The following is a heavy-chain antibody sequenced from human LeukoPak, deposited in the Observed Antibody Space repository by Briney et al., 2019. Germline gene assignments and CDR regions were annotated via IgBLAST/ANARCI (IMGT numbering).Heavy chain of an antibody. CDR1: GGSFSGYY. Sequence: SETLSLTCAVYGGSFSGYYWSWIRQPPGKGLEWSGEINHSGSTNYNPSLKSRVTISVDTSKNQFSLKLSSVTAADTAVYYCARESSLKLRYCSGGSCAKKAEYFQHWGQGTLVTVSS. CDR2: INHSGST. D-gene: IGHD2-15*01. V-gene: IGHV4-34*01. CDR3: ARESSLKLRYCSGGSCAKKAEYFQH. J-gene: IGHJ1*01.